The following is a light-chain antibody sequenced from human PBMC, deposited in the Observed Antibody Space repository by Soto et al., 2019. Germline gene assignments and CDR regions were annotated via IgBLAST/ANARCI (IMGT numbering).Light chain of an antibody. V-gene: IGLV7-46*01. J-gene: IGLJ1*01. Sequence: QAVVTQEPSLTVSPGGTVTLTCGSSTGAVTNGHYPYWFQQKPGQAPRTLIYDTTNRHSWTPARFSGSLLGGKAALTLSGAQHEDDAEYYCLLSYNGPYVFGTGNKVT. CDR1: TGAVTNGHY. CDR3: LLSYNGPYV. CDR2: DTT.